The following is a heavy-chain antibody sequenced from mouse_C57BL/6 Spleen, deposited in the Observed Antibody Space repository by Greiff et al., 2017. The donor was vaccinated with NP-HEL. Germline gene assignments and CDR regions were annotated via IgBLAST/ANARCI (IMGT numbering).Heavy chain of an antibody. V-gene: IGHV14-1*01. CDR3: LCGRSSHYYDMDD. CDR1: GFNIKDYY. Sequence: EVQLQQSGAELVKPGASVKLSCTASGFNIKDYYMHWVKQRPEQGLEWIGRIDPEDGDTEYAPKFQGRATMTADTSSNTAYLQLSSLTSEDTAVYYCLCGRSSHYYDMDDWVQGTTVTVSS. J-gene: IGHJ4*01. D-gene: IGHD1-1*01. CDR2: IDPEDGDT.